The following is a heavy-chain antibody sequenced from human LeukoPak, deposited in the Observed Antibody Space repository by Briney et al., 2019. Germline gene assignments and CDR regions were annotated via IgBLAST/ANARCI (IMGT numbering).Heavy chain of an antibody. CDR3: AGVPVATIISG. Sequence: PGGSLRLSCAASGFTFSSYWMHWVRQAPGKGLVWVSRINSDGSSTSYADSVKGRFTISRDNAKNTLYLQMNSLRAEDTAVYYCAGVPVATIISGWGQGTLVTVSS. D-gene: IGHD5-24*01. CDR2: INSDGSST. J-gene: IGHJ4*02. V-gene: IGHV3-74*01. CDR1: GFTFSSYW.